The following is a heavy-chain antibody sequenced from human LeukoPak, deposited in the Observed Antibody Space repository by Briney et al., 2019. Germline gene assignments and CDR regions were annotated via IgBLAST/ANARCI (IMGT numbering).Heavy chain of an antibody. V-gene: IGHV3-33*01. Sequence: GGSLRLSCAASGFTFSSYGMHWVRQAPGKGLEWVAVIWYDGSDKYYADSVKGRFTISRDNSKNTLYLRMNSLRAEDTAVYYCAREAVDYGDYDYYYGMDVWGQGTTVTVSS. CDR3: AREAVDYGDYDYYYGMDV. CDR1: GFTFSSYG. D-gene: IGHD4-17*01. J-gene: IGHJ6*02. CDR2: IWYDGSDK.